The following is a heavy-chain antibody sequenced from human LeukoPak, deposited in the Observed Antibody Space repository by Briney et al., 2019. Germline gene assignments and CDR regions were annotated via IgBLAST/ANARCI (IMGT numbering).Heavy chain of an antibody. Sequence: GGSLRLSCAASGFTFSDYYMSWIRQAPGKGLEWVSYISSSGSTMYYADSVKGRFTISRDNAKNSLYLQMNSLRAEDTAVYYCARDLTIFGVAADYWGQGTLVTVSS. D-gene: IGHD3-3*01. CDR1: GFTFSDYY. V-gene: IGHV3-11*04. CDR2: ISSSGSTM. J-gene: IGHJ4*02. CDR3: ARDLTIFGVAADY.